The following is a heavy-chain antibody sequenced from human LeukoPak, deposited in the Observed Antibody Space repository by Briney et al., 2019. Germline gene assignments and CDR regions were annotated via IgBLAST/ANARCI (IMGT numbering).Heavy chain of an antibody. CDR2: IKSKTDGGTT. Sequence: GGSLRLSCAASGFTFSSYSMNWVRQVPGKGLEWVGRIKSKTDGGTTDYAAPVKGRFTISRDDSENTLHLQMSSLKSEDTAIYYCATGVSSGDDCWGQGTLVTVSS. V-gene: IGHV3-15*01. J-gene: IGHJ4*02. CDR1: GFTFSSYS. D-gene: IGHD3-10*01. CDR3: ATGVSSGDDC.